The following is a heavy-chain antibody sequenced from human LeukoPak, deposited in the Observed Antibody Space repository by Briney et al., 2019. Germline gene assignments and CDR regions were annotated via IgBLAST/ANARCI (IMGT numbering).Heavy chain of an antibody. D-gene: IGHD2-15*01. CDR1: GGSISGFY. CDR3: ARFHCSGTTCQHLDY. J-gene: IGHJ4*02. CDR2: IHYSGST. Sequence: SETLSLTCTMSGGSISGFYWSWIRQSPWKGLDLIGFIHYSGSTDYNPSLKSRVTISLDTSKNQFSLKLTSVTAADTAVYYCARFHCSGTTCQHLDYWGQGTLVTVSS. V-gene: IGHV4-59*01.